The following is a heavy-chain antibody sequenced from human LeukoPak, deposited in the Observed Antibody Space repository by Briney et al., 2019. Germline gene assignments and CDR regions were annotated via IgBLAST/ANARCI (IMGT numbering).Heavy chain of an antibody. CDR1: GGTFSSYA. CDR2: IIPIFGTA. Sequence: GASVKVSCKASGGTFSSYAISWVRQAPGQGLEWMGGIIPIFGTANYAQKFQGRVTITADKSTSTAYMELSSLRSEDTAVYYCASDRVRFSGFDPWGQGTLVTVSS. CDR3: ASDRVRFSGFDP. J-gene: IGHJ5*02. D-gene: IGHD4-17*01. V-gene: IGHV1-69*06.